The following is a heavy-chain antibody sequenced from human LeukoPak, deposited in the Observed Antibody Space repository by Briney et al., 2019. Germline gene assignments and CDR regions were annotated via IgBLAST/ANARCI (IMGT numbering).Heavy chain of an antibody. Sequence: KPSETLSLTCAVYGGSFSGYYWSWIRQPPGKGLGWIGEINHSGSTNYNPSLKSRVTISVDTSKNQFSLKLSSVTAADTAVYYCARECYYDSSGYFGTKNDAFDIWGQGTMDTVSS. V-gene: IGHV4-34*01. CDR1: GGSFSGYY. CDR3: ARECYYDSSGYFGTKNDAFDI. D-gene: IGHD3-22*01. CDR2: INHSGST. J-gene: IGHJ3*02.